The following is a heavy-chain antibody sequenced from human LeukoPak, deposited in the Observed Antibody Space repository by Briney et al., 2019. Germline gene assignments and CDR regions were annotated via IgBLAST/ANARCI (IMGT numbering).Heavy chain of an antibody. D-gene: IGHD1-7*01. CDR2: ISGGGGST. CDR3: VTNLRYFDY. CDR1: GFTFSSYA. J-gene: IGHJ4*02. Sequence: GGSLRLSCAASGFTFSSYAMSWVRQAPGKGLEWVSAISGGGGSTYYADSVKGRFTISRDNAKNSLYLQMNSLRAEDTAVYYCVTNLRYFDYWGQGSLVTVSS. V-gene: IGHV3-23*01.